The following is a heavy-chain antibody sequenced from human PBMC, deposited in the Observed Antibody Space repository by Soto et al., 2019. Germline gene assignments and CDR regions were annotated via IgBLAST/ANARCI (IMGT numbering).Heavy chain of an antibody. Sequence: SETLSLTCTVSGASISSDNYYWSWIRQPPGKGLEWIGYIYHSGSTDYTPSLKSRVPISVDTSKNQFSLNLSSMTAADTAVYYCARSYYETLRSAPWFDPWGQGILVTVSS. V-gene: IGHV4-30-4*08. CDR3: ARSYYETLRSAPWFDP. CDR2: IYHSGST. J-gene: IGHJ5*02. CDR1: GASISSDNYY. D-gene: IGHD3-9*01.